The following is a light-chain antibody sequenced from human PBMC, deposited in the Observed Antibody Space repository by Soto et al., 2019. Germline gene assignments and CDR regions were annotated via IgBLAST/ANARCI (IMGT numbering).Light chain of an antibody. CDR3: QPYNSTWT. CDR2: KAS. CDR1: QSISSW. Sequence: DIQMTQSPSTLSASVGDRVTITCRASQSISSWLAWYQQKPRKAPKLLIYKASSLESGVPSRFSGSGSGTEFTLTISSLQPDDFATYYCQPYNSTWTFGQGTKVEIK. V-gene: IGKV1-5*03. J-gene: IGKJ1*01.